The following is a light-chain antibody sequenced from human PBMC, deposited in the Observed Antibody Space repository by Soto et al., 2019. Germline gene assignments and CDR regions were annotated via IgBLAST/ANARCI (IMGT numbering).Light chain of an antibody. CDR2: GAS. Sequence: EIVLTQSPATLSLSPGERATLSCRASQSVSGHLAWYQQKHGKAPRLPIYGASTRATGIRARFSGSGSGTEFTLTIHSLQSEDFAVYYCQQYGSSGTFGQGTKVDIK. CDR1: QSVSGH. V-gene: IGKV3-15*01. CDR3: QQYGSSGT. J-gene: IGKJ1*01.